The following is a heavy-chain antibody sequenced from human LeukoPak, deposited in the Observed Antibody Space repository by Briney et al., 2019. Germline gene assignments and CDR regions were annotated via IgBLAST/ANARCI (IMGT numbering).Heavy chain of an antibody. J-gene: IGHJ6*03. V-gene: IGHV2-70*11. D-gene: IGHD6-13*01. CDR3: ARIMAAAGRYYYYYMDV. CDR1: GFSLSTSGMC. Sequence: SGPTLVNPTQTLALTCTFSGFSLSTSGMCVSWIRQPPGKALEWLARIDWDDDKYYSTSLKTRHNISKDTSKNQVVLTMTNMDPVDTATYYCARIMAAAGRYYYYYMDVWGKGTTVTVSS. CDR2: IDWDDDK.